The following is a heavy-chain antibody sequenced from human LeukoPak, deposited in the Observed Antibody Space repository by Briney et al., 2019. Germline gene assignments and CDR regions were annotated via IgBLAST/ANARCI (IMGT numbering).Heavy chain of an antibody. CDR1: GYTSSSYW. J-gene: IGHJ4*02. D-gene: IGHD3-3*01. CDR3: ARQNDFRLDY. V-gene: IGHV5-51*01. CDR2: IYPGDPDT. Sequence: GEXLKISCKGSGYTSSSYWIGWVRQMPGKGLEWMGIIYPGDPDTRYSPSLQGQVTISVDTSIGTAYLQWSSLKASDTAIYYCARQNDFRLDYWGQGTLVTVSP.